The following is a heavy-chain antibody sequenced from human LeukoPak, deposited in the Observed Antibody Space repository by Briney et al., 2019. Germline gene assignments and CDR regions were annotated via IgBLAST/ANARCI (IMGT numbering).Heavy chain of an antibody. V-gene: IGHV5-51*01. J-gene: IGHJ3*02. CDR1: GYTFTSYW. CDR3: ARAWELHGAFDI. D-gene: IGHD1-26*01. Sequence: GESLKISCKGSGYTFTSYWIGWVRPLPGKGLEWMGIIYPGDSDTRYSPSFQGQVTISADKSISTAYLQWSSLKASDTAMYYCARAWELHGAFDIWGQGTMVTVSS. CDR2: IYPGDSDT.